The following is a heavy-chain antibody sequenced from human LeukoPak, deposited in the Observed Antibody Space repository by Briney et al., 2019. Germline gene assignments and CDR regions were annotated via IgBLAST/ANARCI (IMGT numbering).Heavy chain of an antibody. Sequence: GGSLRLSCAASGFTFSSYWMSWVRQAPGKGLEWVANIKQDGSEKYYVDSVKGRFTISRDNAKNSLYLQMNSLRAEDTAVYYRAREGCYGSGNYYFDYWGQGTLVTVSS. V-gene: IGHV3-7*01. CDR3: AREGCYGSGNYYFDY. CDR1: GFTFSSYW. J-gene: IGHJ4*02. CDR2: IKQDGSEK. D-gene: IGHD3-10*01.